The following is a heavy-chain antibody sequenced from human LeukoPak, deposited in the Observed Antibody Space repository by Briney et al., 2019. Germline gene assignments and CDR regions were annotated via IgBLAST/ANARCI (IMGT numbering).Heavy chain of an antibody. CDR3: ARGAYYYED. Sequence: QPGGSLRLSCAASGFTFSSYAMSWVRRAPGKGLEWVSAISGSDGSTYYADSVKGRFTISRDNSKNTLYLQMDSLRAEDTAVYYCARGAYYYEDWGQGTLVTVSS. D-gene: IGHD3-22*01. J-gene: IGHJ4*02. CDR1: GFTFSSYA. CDR2: ISGSDGST. V-gene: IGHV3-23*01.